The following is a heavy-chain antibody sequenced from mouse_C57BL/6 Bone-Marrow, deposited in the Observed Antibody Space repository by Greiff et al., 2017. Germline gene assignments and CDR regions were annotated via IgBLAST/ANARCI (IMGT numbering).Heavy chain of an antibody. J-gene: IGHJ3*01. CDR1: GFSLTSYG. Sequence: VQLQESGPGLVQPSQSLSITCTVSGFSLTSYGVHWVRQSPGKGLEWLGVIWRGGSTDYNAAFMSRLSITQDNYKSQVFFKMSSLQDDDTAIYYCAPLGPWFAYWGQGTLVTVSA. CDR2: IWRGGST. V-gene: IGHV2-5*01. CDR3: APLGPWFAY. D-gene: IGHD4-1*01.